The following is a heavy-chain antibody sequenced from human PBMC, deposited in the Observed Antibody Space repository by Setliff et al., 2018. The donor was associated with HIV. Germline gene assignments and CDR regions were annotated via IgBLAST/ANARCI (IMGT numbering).Heavy chain of an antibody. CDR3: ARGALLAVFDFDH. Sequence: ASVKVSCKTFGYTFTTYSLHWVRQAPGQRLEWMGWINVGKGDTKYSQEFQGRISITTDTSASTGHMELSSLRSDDTGVYFCARGALLAVFDFDHWGPGTLVTVSS. J-gene: IGHJ4*01. D-gene: IGHD3-10*01. CDR1: GYTFTTYS. CDR2: INVGKGDT. V-gene: IGHV1-3*01.